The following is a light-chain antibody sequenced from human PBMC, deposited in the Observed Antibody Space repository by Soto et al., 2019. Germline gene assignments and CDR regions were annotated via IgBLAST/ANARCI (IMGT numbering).Light chain of an antibody. V-gene: IGLV1-47*01. J-gene: IGLJ7*01. CDR3: AAWEDSLSGPV. CDR1: SSNIGSNY. CDR2: RNN. Sequence: QSVLTQPPSASGTPGQRVTIPCSGSSSNIGSNYVYWYQQLPGTAPKLLIYRNNQRPSGVPDRFSGSKSGTSASLAISGLRSDDEADYYCAAWEDSLSGPVFGGGTQLTVL.